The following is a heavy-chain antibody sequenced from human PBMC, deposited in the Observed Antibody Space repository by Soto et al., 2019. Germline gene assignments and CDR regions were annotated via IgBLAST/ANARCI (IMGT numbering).Heavy chain of an antibody. V-gene: IGHV4-34*01. Sequence: SETLSLTCAVYGGSFSGYYWSWIRQPPGKGLEWIGEINHSGSTNYNPSLKSRVTISVDTSKNQFSLKLSSVTAADTAVYYCARGYGTGTYYYYGMDVRGQETTVTVAS. J-gene: IGHJ6*02. CDR2: INHSGST. CDR1: GGSFSGYY. D-gene: IGHD1-7*01. CDR3: ARGYGTGTYYYYGMDV.